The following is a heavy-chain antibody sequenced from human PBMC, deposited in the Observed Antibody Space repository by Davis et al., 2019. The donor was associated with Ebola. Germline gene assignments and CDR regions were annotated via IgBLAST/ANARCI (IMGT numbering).Heavy chain of an antibody. D-gene: IGHD1-1*01. CDR2: ISYDGSNK. J-gene: IGHJ6*02. V-gene: IGHV3-30-3*01. CDR1: GFTFSSYA. CDR3: ARGTRMDV. Sequence: GESLKISCAASGFTFSSYAMHWVRQAPGKGLEWVAVISYDGSNKYYADSVKGRFTISRDNSKNTLYLQMNSLRAEDTAVYYCARGTRMDVWGQGTTVTVSS.